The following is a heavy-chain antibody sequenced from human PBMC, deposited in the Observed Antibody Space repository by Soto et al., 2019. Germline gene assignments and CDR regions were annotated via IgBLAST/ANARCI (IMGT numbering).Heavy chain of an antibody. CDR1: GGTFSSYA. CDR3: ARDKYPGDAFDI. V-gene: IGHV1-69*12. CDR2: IIPIFGTA. Sequence: QVQLVQSGAEVKKPGSSVKVSCKASGGTFSSYAISWVRQAPGQGLEWMGGIIPIFGTANYAQKFQGRVTITADESTGTASMELSSLRSEDTAVYYCARDKYPGDAFDIWGQGTMVTVSS. D-gene: IGHD2-2*01. J-gene: IGHJ3*02.